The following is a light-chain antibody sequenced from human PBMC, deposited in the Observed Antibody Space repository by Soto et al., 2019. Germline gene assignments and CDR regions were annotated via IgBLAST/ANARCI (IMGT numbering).Light chain of an antibody. CDR2: KAT. J-gene: IGKJ2*01. CDR1: QNIGSW. V-gene: IGKV1-5*03. CDR3: QQYNDFQYT. Sequence: DIQMTQSPSTLSASVGDGVTITCRASQNIGSWLAWYQQKPGEAPKLLISKATNLQSGVPSRFSGSGSRTDFSLTISSLQPVDSATYFCQQYNDFQYTFGTETKLDI.